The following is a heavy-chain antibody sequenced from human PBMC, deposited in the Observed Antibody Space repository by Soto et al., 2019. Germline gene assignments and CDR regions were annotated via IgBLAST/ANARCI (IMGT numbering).Heavy chain of an antibody. Sequence: SETLSLTCTVSGGSISSYYWSWIRQPPGKGLEWIGYIYYSGSTNYNPSLKSRVTISVDTSKNQFSLKLSSVTAADTAVYYCARDGVYSIRHLAGYYYGMDVWGQGTTVPVSS. CDR1: GGSISSYY. V-gene: IGHV4-59*01. CDR2: IYYSGST. J-gene: IGHJ6*02. D-gene: IGHD6-13*01. CDR3: ARDGVYSIRHLAGYYYGMDV.